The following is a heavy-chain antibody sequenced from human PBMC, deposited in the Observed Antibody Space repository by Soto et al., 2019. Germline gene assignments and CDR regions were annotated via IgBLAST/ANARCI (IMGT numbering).Heavy chain of an antibody. J-gene: IGHJ4*02. CDR3: XKDLQFSGWLSAQTFDY. CDR2: ITGSGDST. V-gene: IGHV3-23*01. D-gene: IGHD6-19*01. Sequence: EVQLLESGGGLVQPGGSLRLSCAVSGFTFSSHAMSWVRQAPGKGLECVSSITGSGDSTYYADSVKGRFTISRDKSKSTXXLXXXXXXAXXXXXXXXXKDLQFSGWLSAQTFDYWGQGTQVTVSS. CDR1: GFTFSSHA.